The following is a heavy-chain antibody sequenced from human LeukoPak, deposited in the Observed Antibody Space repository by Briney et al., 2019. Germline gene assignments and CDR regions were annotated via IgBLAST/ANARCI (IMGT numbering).Heavy chain of an antibody. CDR1: GGSFSGYY. Sequence: PSETLSLTCAVYGGSFSGYYWSWIRQPPGKGLEWIGEINHSGSTNYNPSLKSRVTISVDTSKNQFSLKLSSVTAADTAVYYCARRYCSGGSCYSDFDYWGQGTLVTVSS. D-gene: IGHD2-15*01. CDR3: ARRYCSGGSCYSDFDY. CDR2: INHSGST. J-gene: IGHJ4*02. V-gene: IGHV4-34*01.